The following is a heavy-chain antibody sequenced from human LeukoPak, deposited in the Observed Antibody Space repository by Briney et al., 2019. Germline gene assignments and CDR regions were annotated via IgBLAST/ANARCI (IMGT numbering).Heavy chain of an antibody. J-gene: IGHJ4*02. CDR3: AKYLRYYDSSGYYRYFDY. CDR1: GFTFSSYA. CDR2: ISGSGGST. Sequence: GGSLRLSCAASGFTFSSYAMSWVRQAPGKGLEWVSAISGSGGSTYYADSVKGRFTISRDNSKNTLHLQMNSLRAEDTAVYYCAKYLRYYDSSGYYRYFDYWGQGTLVTVSS. V-gene: IGHV3-23*01. D-gene: IGHD3-22*01.